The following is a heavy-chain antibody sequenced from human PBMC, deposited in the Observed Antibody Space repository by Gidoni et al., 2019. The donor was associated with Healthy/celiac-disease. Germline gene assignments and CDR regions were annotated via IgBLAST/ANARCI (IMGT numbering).Heavy chain of an antibody. V-gene: IGHV4-39*01. Sequence: QLQLQESGPGLVKPSETLSVTCTDSGGSISSSSDSWGWIRQPPGKGLEWIGSGDYRGGTYYNPSLKSRVTISVDTSKNQFSLKLSSVTAANTAVYYCARHLGQQLDYWYFDLWGRGTLVTVSS. CDR1: GGSISSSSDS. J-gene: IGHJ2*01. D-gene: IGHD6-13*01. CDR2: GDYRGGT. CDR3: ARHLGQQLDYWYFDL.